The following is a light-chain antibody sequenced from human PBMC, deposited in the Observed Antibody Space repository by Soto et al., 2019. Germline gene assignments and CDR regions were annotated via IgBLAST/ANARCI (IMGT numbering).Light chain of an antibody. Sequence: DILLIQSPATLSASVGDRITITCRASENIFKFLAWYQQRSGSAPNLLIYAASDLEKGVTSRFSGSGSGSEFTLTIDNLQPNDSATYFCQHYHSQSITFGGGTQVDVK. CDR2: AAS. V-gene: IGKV1-5*01. CDR3: QHYHSQSIT. CDR1: ENIFKF. J-gene: IGKJ4*01.